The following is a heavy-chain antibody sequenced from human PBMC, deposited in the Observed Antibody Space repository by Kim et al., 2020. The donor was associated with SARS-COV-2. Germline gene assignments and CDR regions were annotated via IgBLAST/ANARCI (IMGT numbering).Heavy chain of an antibody. CDR1: GGTIILDKW. CDR3: TGGGITGTSFLDP. J-gene: IGHJ5*02. CDR2: VDHRGNT. V-gene: IGHV4-4*02. Sequence: SETLSLTCAVSGGTIILDKWWNWVRQPPGKGLGWIGEVDHRGNTNYNPSLKSRVTISIDKSKNQFSLKLTSVTAADTAVYYCTGGGITGTSFLDPWGQGTLVTVSS. D-gene: IGHD1-20*01.